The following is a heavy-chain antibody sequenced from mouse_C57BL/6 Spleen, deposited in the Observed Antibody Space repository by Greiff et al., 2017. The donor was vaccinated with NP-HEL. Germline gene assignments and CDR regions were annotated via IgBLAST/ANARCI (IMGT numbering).Heavy chain of an antibody. CDR3: ARSMVTSPFCFDY. J-gene: IGHJ2*01. V-gene: IGHV1-69*01. CDR2: IDPSDSYT. CDR1: GYTFTSYW. Sequence: QVQLQQPGAELVMPGASVKLSCKASGYTFTSYWMHWVKQRPGQGLEWIGEIDPSDSYTTYNQKFKGKSTLTVDKSSSTAYMQLSSLTSEDSAVYYGARSMVTSPFCFDYWGQGTTLTVSS. D-gene: IGHD2-2*01.